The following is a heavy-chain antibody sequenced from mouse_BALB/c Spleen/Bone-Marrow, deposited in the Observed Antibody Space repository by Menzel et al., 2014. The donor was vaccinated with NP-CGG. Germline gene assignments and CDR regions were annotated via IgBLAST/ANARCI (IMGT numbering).Heavy chain of an antibody. CDR2: ISTYYGNT. J-gene: IGHJ3*01. V-gene: IGHV1-67*01. CDR1: SYTFTEYA. D-gene: IGHD4-1*01. Sequence: QVQLKQSGPELVRPGVSVKISCKGSSYTFTEYAMHWVKQSHAKSLEWIGVISTYYGNTNYNQKFKGKATMTVDKSSSTAYMQLSSLTSEDSAVYYCARERNWDSFAYWGQGTLVTVSA. CDR3: ARERNWDSFAY.